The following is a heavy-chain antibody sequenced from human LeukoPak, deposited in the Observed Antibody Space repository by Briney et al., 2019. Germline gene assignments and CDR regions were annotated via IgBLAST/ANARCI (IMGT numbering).Heavy chain of an antibody. CDR3: ARDESYCGGDCYRNWFDP. Sequence: SVNVSCKASGGTFSSYAISWVRQAPGQGLEWMGRIIPIFGTANYAQKFQGRVTITTDESTSTAYMELSSLRSEGTAVYYCARDESYCGGDCYRNWFDPWGQGTLVTVSS. V-gene: IGHV1-69*05. J-gene: IGHJ5*02. CDR2: IIPIFGTA. D-gene: IGHD2-21*02. CDR1: GGTFSSYA.